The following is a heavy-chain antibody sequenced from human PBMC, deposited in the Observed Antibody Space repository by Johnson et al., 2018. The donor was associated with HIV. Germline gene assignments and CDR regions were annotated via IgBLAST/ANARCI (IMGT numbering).Heavy chain of an antibody. D-gene: IGHD3-16*01. CDR1: GLTFSRSW. Sequence: VQLVESGGSMVWPGGPPRLPSAASGLTFSRSWIHWVRQAPGKGLVWVSRINSDGSSTNYADSVKGRFTISRDKANNTLQLQMNSLRAEDTAVYYCTREWGMITFGGVVPRNAFDIWGQGTMVTVSS. CDR3: TREWGMITFGGVVPRNAFDI. V-gene: IGHV3-74*01. J-gene: IGHJ3*02. CDR2: INSDGSST.